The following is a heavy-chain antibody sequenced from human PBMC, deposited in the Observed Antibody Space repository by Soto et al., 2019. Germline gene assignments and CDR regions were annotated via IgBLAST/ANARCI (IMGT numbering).Heavy chain of an antibody. CDR2: ISAYNGNT. CDR1: GYTFTSYG. J-gene: IGHJ6*02. V-gene: IGHV1-18*01. D-gene: IGHD2-2*01. CDR3: ASSFTSSQWRYGMDV. Sequence: QVQLVQSGAEVKKPGASVKVSCKASGYTFTSYGISWVRQAPGQGLEWMGWISAYNGNTNYAQKLQVRVTMTTDTSTSTAYIELRSLRSDDTAVYYCASSFTSSQWRYGMDVWGQGTTVTFSS.